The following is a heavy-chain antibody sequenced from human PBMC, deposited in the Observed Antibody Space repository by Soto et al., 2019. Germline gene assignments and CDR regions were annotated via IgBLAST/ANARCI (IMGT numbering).Heavy chain of an antibody. D-gene: IGHD2-21*02. Sequence: QVQLVQSGPEVKKPGASVKVSCKASGYTFTGYYMHWVRQAPGQGLEWMGWINPNSGGTNYAQKFQGWVTMTRDTAITTVYMDLSRLGSDDTAVYYCATAGRGDYGGDCYLDYWGQGTLVTVSS. V-gene: IGHV1-2*04. CDR3: ATAGRGDYGGDCYLDY. CDR1: GYTFTGYY. J-gene: IGHJ4*02. CDR2: INPNSGGT.